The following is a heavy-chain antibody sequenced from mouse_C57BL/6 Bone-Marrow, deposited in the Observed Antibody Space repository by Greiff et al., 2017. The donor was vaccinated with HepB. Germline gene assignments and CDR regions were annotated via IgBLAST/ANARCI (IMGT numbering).Heavy chain of an antibody. CDR2: IDPSDSYT. J-gene: IGHJ4*01. CDR3: ARGTNWDYAMDY. V-gene: IGHV1-69*01. CDR1: GYTFTSYW. Sequence: VQLQQPGAELVMPGASVKLSCKASGYTFTSYWMHWVKQRPGQGLEWIGEIDPSDSYTNYNQKFKGKSTLTVDKSSSTAYMQLSSLTSEDSAVYYCARGTNWDYAMDYWGQGTSVTVSS. D-gene: IGHD4-1*01.